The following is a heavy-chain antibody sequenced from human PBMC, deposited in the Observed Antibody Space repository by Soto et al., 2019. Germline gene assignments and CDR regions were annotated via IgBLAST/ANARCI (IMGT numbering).Heavy chain of an antibody. CDR3: ATVMDRRGYGMDV. D-gene: IGHD2-2*03. V-gene: IGHV3-15*07. Sequence: EVQLVESGGGLVKPGGSLRLSCAASGFTLSNAWVNWVRQAPGKGLEWVGRSKKKFDGGTTDDAAPAKGRFTISRDDSKNTLYLQMNSLKIEDTGVYYCATVMDRRGYGMDVWGQGTTVTVSS. J-gene: IGHJ6*02. CDR2: SKKKFDGGTT. CDR1: GFTLSNAW.